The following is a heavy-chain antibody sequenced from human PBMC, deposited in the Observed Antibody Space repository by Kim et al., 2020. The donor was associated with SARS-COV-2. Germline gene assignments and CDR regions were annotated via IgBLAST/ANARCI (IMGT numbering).Heavy chain of an antibody. CDR2: GRT. J-gene: IGHJ6*01. Sequence: GRTNYNPSIKSRVTISVDASKNQFSLKLNSMTAADTGVYYCARVFRGMDVWGQGTTVIVSS. D-gene: IGHD3-10*02. V-gene: IGHV4-59*01. CDR3: ARVFRGMDV.